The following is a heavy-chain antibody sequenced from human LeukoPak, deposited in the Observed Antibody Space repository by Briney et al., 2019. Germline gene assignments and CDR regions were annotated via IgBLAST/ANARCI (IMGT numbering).Heavy chain of an antibody. CDR1: GFSFSDYA. D-gene: IGHD3-10*01. J-gene: IGHJ3*01. V-gene: IGHV3-30-3*01. Sequence: RPGRSLRLSCAASGFSFSDYAVHWVRQSPGKGLEWVATISYDGNNKYYGDSVQGRFTISRDRPQNTMYLQMDSLRTDDTAVYYCARVRDGSVRGGFDVWGQGTLVSVSS. CDR2: ISYDGNNK. CDR3: ARVRDGSVRGGFDV.